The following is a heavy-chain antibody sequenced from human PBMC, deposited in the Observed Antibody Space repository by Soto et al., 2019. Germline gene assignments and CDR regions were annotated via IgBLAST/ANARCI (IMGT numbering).Heavy chain of an antibody. V-gene: IGHV4-31*03. CDR1: GGSISSGGYY. CDR2: IYYSGST. Sequence: QVQLQESGPGLVKPSQTLSLTCTVSGGSISSGGYYWSWIRQHPGKGLEWIGYIYYSGSTYCNPSLKSRVTISVDTSKNQFSLKLSSVTAADTAVYYCARDIVVVPAAILTPPYYYYGMDVWGQGTTVTVSS. J-gene: IGHJ6*02. D-gene: IGHD2-2*01. CDR3: ARDIVVVPAAILTPPYYYYGMDV.